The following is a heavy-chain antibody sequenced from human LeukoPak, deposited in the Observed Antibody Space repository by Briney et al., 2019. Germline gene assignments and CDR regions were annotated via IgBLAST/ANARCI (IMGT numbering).Heavy chain of an antibody. D-gene: IGHD4-11*01. V-gene: IGHV1-2*02. J-gene: IGHJ4*02. CDR2: INPEKRDT. CDR1: GYTFTGYA. Sequence: ASVKVSCKASGYTFTGYAIHWVRQAPGQGLEWMGWINPEKRDTGYAHKFQGRVTMTSDTSISTAYMELSSLRSDDTAVYYCAKTVRGPSHPLDFWGQGTLVTVSS. CDR3: AKTVRGPSHPLDF.